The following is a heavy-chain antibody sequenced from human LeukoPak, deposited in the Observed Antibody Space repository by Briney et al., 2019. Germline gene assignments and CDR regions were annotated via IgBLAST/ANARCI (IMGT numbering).Heavy chain of an antibody. CDR3: ARRYCSSTSCTLDY. D-gene: IGHD2-2*01. V-gene: IGHV3-48*03. Sequence: GGSLRLSCAASGFTFSTYEMNWVRQAPGRGLEWVSYISSGGSTTYYADSVKGRLTISRANAKNLLYLQMNNLRGDDTAVYYCARRYCSSTSCTLDYWGQGTQVTVSS. CDR2: ISSGGSTT. CDR1: GFTFSTYE. J-gene: IGHJ4*02.